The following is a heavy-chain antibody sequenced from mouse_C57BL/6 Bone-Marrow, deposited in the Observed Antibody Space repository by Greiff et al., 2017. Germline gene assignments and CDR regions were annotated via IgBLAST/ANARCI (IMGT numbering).Heavy chain of an antibody. V-gene: IGHV1-81*01. CDR1: GYTFTSYG. CDR2: INPRSGNT. CDR3: ARSASSSFYFDY. Sequence: VKLVESGAELARPGASVKLSCKASGYTFTSYGISWVKQRTGQGLEWIGEINPRSGNTYYNEKLKGKATLTADKSSSTVYMELRSLTSEDSEVYFCARSASSSFYFDYWGQGTTLTVSS. J-gene: IGHJ2*01. D-gene: IGHD1-1*01.